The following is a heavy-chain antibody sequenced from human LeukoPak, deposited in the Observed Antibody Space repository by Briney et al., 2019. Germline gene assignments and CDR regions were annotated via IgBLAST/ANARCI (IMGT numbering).Heavy chain of an antibody. J-gene: IGHJ3*02. CDR3: ARDGYYYDSSGYYSSSEAFDI. CDR1: GFTFSSYE. Sequence: GGSLRLSCAASGFTFSSYELYWVRQAPGKGLEWISYISSSSTIIKYADSVRGRFTISRDDARESLYLQMSSLRAEDTAVYYCARDGYYYDSSGYYSSSEAFDIWGQGTMVTVSS. V-gene: IGHV3-48*03. CDR2: ISSSSTII. D-gene: IGHD3-22*01.